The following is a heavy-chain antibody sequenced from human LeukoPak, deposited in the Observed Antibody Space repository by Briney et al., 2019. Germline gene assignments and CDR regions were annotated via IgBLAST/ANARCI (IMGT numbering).Heavy chain of an antibody. CDR1: GFTFSSYW. J-gene: IGHJ4*02. V-gene: IGHV3-21*01. CDR2: ISSSSSYK. Sequence: GGSLRLSCAASGFTFSSYWMSWVRQAPGKGLEWVSSISSSSSYKYYADSVKGRFTISRDNAKNSLYLQMNSLRAEDTAVYYCARDSPNEAILWWSIDYWGQGTLVTVSS. D-gene: IGHD2-21*01. CDR3: ARDSPNEAILWWSIDY.